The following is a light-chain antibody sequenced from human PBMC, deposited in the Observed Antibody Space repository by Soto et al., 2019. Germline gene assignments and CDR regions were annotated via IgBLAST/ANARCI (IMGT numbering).Light chain of an antibody. CDR1: ESVTSSH. V-gene: IGKV3-20*01. CDR2: GAS. Sequence: EIVLTQSPDTLSLSPGERATLSCWASESVTSSHLAWYQQKRGQAPRLLIYGASSRATDIPDRFSGSGSGTDFTLTISRLEPEDFALHYCQHYGSSSNTFGQGTRLEIK. CDR3: QHYGSSSNT. J-gene: IGKJ5*01.